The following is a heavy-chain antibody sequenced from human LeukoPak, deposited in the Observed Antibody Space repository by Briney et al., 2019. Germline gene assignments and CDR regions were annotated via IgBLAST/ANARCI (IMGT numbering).Heavy chain of an antibody. CDR1: GGTFSSYA. J-gene: IGHJ6*02. CDR3: AAHYDSSGYYEPYYYYGMDV. D-gene: IGHD3-22*01. V-gene: IGHV1-69*04. CDR2: IIPILGIA. Sequence: GASVKVSCKASGGTFSSYAISWVRQAPGQGLEWMGRIIPILGIANYAQKFQGRVTITADKSTSTAYMELSSLRSEDTAVYYCAAHYDSSGYYEPYYYYGMDVWGQGTTVTVSS.